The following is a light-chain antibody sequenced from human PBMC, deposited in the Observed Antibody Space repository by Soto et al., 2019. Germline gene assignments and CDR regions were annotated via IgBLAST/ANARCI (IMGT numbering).Light chain of an antibody. CDR3: MQGTHWPPDT. J-gene: IGKJ2*01. V-gene: IGKV2-30*01. CDR1: QSLIYIDGNTY. CDR2: KVS. Sequence: DVVLTQSPLSLPVTLGQRASISCRSSQSLIYIDGNTYFNSFQQRPGQSPRRLIFKVSNQDSGVPDRFSGSGSGTEFTLKTSSREAEDVAVYYCMQGTHWPPDTFGQGTKLEIK.